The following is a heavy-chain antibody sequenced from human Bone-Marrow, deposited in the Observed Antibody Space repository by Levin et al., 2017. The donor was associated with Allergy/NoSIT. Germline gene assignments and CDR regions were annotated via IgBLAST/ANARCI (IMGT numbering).Heavy chain of an antibody. CDR3: AKTSRSSMDPDY. D-gene: IGHD6-6*01. J-gene: IGHJ4*02. Sequence: SCAASGFTFSSFWMSWVRQAPGKGLEWVANIKQDGSEQYYLDSVRGRFTISRDNAKNSLYLQMNSLRVEDTAVYYCAKTSRSSMDPDYWGQGTLVTVSS. CDR2: IKQDGSEQ. V-gene: IGHV3-7*01. CDR1: GFTFSSFW.